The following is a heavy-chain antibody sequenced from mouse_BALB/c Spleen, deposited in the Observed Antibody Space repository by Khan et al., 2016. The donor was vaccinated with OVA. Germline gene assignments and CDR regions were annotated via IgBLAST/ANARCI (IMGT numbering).Heavy chain of an antibody. J-gene: IGHJ1*01. D-gene: IGHD2-3*01. CDR2: ISSGGSYT. V-gene: IGHV5-9-3*01. CDR1: GFTFSSYA. CDR3: ARHGDSSFYDGSSDGFDV. Sequence: EVELVESGGGLVKPGGSLKLSCAASGFTFSSYAMSWVRQTPETRLEWVATISSGGSYTYYPDSVKGRFTISRDNAKNTLYLQMSSLRSEDTAMYYWARHGDSSFYDGSSDGFDVWGAGTTVTVSS.